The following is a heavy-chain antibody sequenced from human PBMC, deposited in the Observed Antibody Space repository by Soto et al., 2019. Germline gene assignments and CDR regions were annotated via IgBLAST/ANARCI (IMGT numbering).Heavy chain of an antibody. J-gene: IGHJ6*02. Sequence: GGSLRLSCAASGFTFSSYDMHWVRQATGKGLEWVSAIGTAGDTFYPGSVKGRFTISRENAKNSLYLQMNSLRAEDTAVYYCARGGYSSGWYGVQRIYYYYYGMDVWGQGTTVTVSS. D-gene: IGHD6-19*01. V-gene: IGHV3-13*01. CDR3: ARGGYSSGWYGVQRIYYYYYGMDV. CDR1: GFTFSSYD. CDR2: IGTAGDT.